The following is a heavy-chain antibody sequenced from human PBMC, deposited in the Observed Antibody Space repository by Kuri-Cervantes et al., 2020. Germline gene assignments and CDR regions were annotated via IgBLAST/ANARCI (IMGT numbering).Heavy chain of an antibody. J-gene: IGHJ4*02. D-gene: IGHD1-26*01. Sequence: GESLKISCAASGFTFNSYGMHWVRQAPGKGLEWVSYISSSGSTIYYADSVKGRFTISRDNAKNSLYLQMNSLRAEDTAVYYCEGVGVRGSYNQIGYYFDYWGQGTLVTVSS. CDR1: GFTFNSYG. CDR3: EGVGVRGSYNQIGYYFDY. CDR2: ISSSGSTI. V-gene: IGHV3-48*04.